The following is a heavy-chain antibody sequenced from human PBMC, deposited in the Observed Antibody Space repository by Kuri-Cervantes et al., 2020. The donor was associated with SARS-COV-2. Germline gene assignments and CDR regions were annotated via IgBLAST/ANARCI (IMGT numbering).Heavy chain of an antibody. J-gene: IGHJ5*02. CDR3: ARRRQYPINWFDP. CDR1: GGSFSGYY. CDR2: INNSGST. D-gene: IGHD2-2*01. Sequence: SETLSLTCAVYGGSFSGYYWSWIRQPPGKGLEWIGEINNSGSTNYNPSLKSRVTISVDTSKNQFSLKLSSVTAADTAVYYCARRRQYPINWFDPWGQGTLVTVSS. V-gene: IGHV4-34*01.